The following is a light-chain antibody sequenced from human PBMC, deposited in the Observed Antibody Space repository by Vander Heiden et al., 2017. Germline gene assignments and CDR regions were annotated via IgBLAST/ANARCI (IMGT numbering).Light chain of an antibody. CDR1: ALPKQY. CDR2: KDS. Sequence: SYELTQPPSVSVSPGQTARITCSGDALPKQYAYWYQQKPGQAPVLVIYKDSERPSGIPERFSGSSSGTTVTLTISGVQAEDEADYYGQSADSSGTYQYVCGTGTKVT. J-gene: IGLJ1*01. V-gene: IGLV3-25*03. CDR3: QSADSSGTYQYV.